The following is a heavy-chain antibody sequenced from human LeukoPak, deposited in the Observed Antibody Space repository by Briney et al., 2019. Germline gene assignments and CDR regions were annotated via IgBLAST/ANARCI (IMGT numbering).Heavy chain of an antibody. CDR3: ARERGVAVAGEGVDP. CDR2: INPSGGST. V-gene: IGHV1-46*01. CDR1: GYTFTRHY. Sequence: SVKVSCKASGYTFTRHYIQWVRQAPGQGLEWMGIINPSGGSTNYAQKFQGRVTLTRDTSTSTVYMELSSMRSEDTAVYYCARERGVAVAGEGVDPWGQGTLVTVSS. J-gene: IGHJ5*02. D-gene: IGHD6-19*01.